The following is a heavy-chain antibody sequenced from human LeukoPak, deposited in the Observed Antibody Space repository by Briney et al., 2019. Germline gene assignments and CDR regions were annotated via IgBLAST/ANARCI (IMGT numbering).Heavy chain of an antibody. D-gene: IGHD6-6*01. V-gene: IGHV1-2*02. CDR2: INPNSGGT. Sequence: EASVKVSSTASGYTFTGYYMHWVRQAPGQGLVWMGWINPNSGGTNYAQKFQGRVTMTRDTSISTAYMELSRLRSDDTAVYYCARAPSETVPPFDYWGQGTLVTVSS. CDR1: GYTFTGYY. J-gene: IGHJ4*02. CDR3: ARAPSETVPPFDY.